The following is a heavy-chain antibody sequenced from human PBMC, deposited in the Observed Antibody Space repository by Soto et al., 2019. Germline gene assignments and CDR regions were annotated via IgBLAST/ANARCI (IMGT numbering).Heavy chain of an antibody. Sequence: SETLSLTCAVSGGSISSSNWWSWVRQPPGKGLEWVGEVYHSGSTSYNPSLKRRVTISVDKSKTQFSLKLSSVTAAATAVYYCASALWLELSAFDIWDQGTMFT. CDR2: VYHSGST. J-gene: IGHJ3*02. V-gene: IGHV4-4*02. CDR3: ASALWLELSAFDI. D-gene: IGHD1-7*01. CDR1: GGSISSSNW.